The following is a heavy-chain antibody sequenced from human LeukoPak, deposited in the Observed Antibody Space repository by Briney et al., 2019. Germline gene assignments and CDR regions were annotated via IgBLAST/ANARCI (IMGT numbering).Heavy chain of an antibody. CDR3: ARVAYFDWLFYFDC. CDR2: MKQDGSEK. D-gene: IGHD3-9*01. J-gene: IGHJ4*02. CDR1: GFTFSSYW. Sequence: GGSLRLSCAASGFTFSSYWMSWVRQAPGKGLEWVANMKQDGSEKYYVDSVKGRFTISRDNAKNSLYLQMNSLRAEDTAVYYCARVAYFDWLFYFDCWGQGTLVTVSS. V-gene: IGHV3-7*03.